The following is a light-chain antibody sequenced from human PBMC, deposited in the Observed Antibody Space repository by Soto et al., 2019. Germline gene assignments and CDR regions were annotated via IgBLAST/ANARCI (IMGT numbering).Light chain of an antibody. V-gene: IGLV2-11*01. Sequence: QSVLTQPRSVSGSPGQSVTISCTGTSSDVGGYNYVSWYQQHPGKATKLMIYDVTKRPSGAPDRFSGSKSGNTASLTISGLQADDEADYYCLSYAGSSTRVFGTGTKLTVL. CDR2: DVT. CDR3: LSYAGSSTRV. J-gene: IGLJ1*01. CDR1: SSDVGGYNY.